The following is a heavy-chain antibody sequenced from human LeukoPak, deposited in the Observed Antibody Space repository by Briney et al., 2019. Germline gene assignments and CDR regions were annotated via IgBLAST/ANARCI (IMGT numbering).Heavy chain of an antibody. V-gene: IGHV4-39*01. CDR2: IYYSWST. CDR1: GGSITTGDYY. J-gene: IGHJ6*02. D-gene: IGHD2-2*02. Sequence: SETLSLTCTVSGGSITTGDYYWGWIRQPPGKGLEWIGSIYYSWSTYYNPSLKSRVTISVDTSKNQFSLNLSSVTAADTAVYYCAKHQCSSTRCYSFYYYGMDVWGRGTTVTVSS. CDR3: AKHQCSSTRCYSFYYYGMDV.